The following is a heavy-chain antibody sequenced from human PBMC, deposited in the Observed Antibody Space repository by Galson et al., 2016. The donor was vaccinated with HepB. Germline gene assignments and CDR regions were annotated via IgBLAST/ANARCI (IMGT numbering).Heavy chain of an antibody. D-gene: IGHD1-1*01. V-gene: IGHV4-39*01. CDR3: ARHSADEEINEGFAPFDY. Sequence: SETLSLTCTVSGGSISSSSYYWGWIRQPPGKGLEWIGSIYYSGSTYYNPSLKSRVTISVDTSKNQFSLKLSSVTAADTAVYYCARHSADEEINEGFAPFDYWGQGTLVTVSS. CDR1: GGSISSSSYY. J-gene: IGHJ4*02. CDR2: IYYSGST.